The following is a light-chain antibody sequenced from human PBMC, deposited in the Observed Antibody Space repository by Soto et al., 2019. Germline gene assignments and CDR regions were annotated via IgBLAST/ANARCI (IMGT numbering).Light chain of an antibody. CDR1: SSDVAGYNY. CDR3: SSYTSSSTYV. V-gene: IGLV2-14*01. CDR2: DVT. J-gene: IGLJ1*01. Sequence: QSALTQPASVSGSPGQSITISCTGTSSDVAGYNYVSWYQQHPNKAPKFMIYDVTNRPSGVSNRFSGSKSGNTASLTISGLQAEGEVDYYCSSYTSSSTYVFGTGTKLTVL.